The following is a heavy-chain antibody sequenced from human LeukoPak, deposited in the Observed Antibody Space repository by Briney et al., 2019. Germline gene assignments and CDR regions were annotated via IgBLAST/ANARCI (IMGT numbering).Heavy chain of an antibody. Sequence: PSETLSLTCTVSGGSISSYYWSWIRQSPEKGLEWIGYMYYSGSTTYNPSFKSRVTISEDTSSNQFSLKLTSVTAADTAVYYCARNFYFDSSGYYHYWGQGTLVTVSS. CDR1: GGSISSYY. CDR2: MYYSGST. V-gene: IGHV4-59*01. D-gene: IGHD3-22*01. J-gene: IGHJ4*02. CDR3: ARNFYFDSSGYYHY.